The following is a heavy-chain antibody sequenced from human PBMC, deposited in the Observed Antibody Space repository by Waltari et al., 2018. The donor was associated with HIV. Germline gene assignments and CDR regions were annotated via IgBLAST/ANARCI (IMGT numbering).Heavy chain of an antibody. D-gene: IGHD1-26*01. J-gene: IGHJ6*02. CDR1: GFTIRDNH. CDR3: ARDPRSSGYYGMDV. Sequence: EVQLVESGGGLIEPGGSLSLSCAASGFTIRDNHMSWVRQAPGKGREWVSVIYSGGSTYYADSVKGRFTISRDNSKNTLSLHMNSLRAEDTAVYYCARDPRSSGYYGMDVWGQGATVTVSS. CDR2: IYSGGST. V-gene: IGHV3-53*01.